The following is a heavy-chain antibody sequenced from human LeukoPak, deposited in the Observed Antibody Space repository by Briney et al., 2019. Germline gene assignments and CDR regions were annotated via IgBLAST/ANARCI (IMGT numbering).Heavy chain of an antibody. CDR2: ISPDGSDT. V-gene: IGHV5-51*01. J-gene: IGHJ4*02. CDR1: GYSFTNYW. Sequence: RGESLKISCKGSGYSFTNYWIGWVRQMPGKGLEWIDSISPDGSDTRYSPFFQGQVTISADKSITTAYLQWSSLKASDTAMYYCARLTSSWSFDYWGQGTLVTVSS. CDR3: ARLTSSWSFDY. D-gene: IGHD6-13*01.